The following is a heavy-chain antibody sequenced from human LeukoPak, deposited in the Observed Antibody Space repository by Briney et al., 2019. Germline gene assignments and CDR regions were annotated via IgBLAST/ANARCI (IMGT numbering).Heavy chain of an antibody. D-gene: IGHD4-23*01. CDR2: IYYSGST. CDR3: ARSTVVTRYAHLGGFDI. V-gene: IGHV4-39*01. CDR1: GGSISSSSYY. J-gene: IGHJ3*02. Sequence: PSETLSLTCTVSGGSISSSSYYWGWIRQPPGKGLEWIGSIYYSGSTYYNPSLKSRVTIFVDTSKNQFSLKLSSVTAADTAVYYCARSTVVTRYAHLGGFDIWGQGTMVTVSS.